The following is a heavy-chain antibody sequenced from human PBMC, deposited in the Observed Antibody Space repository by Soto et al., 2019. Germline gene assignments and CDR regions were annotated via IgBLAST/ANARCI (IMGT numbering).Heavy chain of an antibody. D-gene: IGHD3-10*01. V-gene: IGHV5-51*01. Sequence: EVQLVQSGAEVKKPGESLKISCKGSGYNFTNYWIGWVRQMPGKGLESMGIIYPGDSDTRYSPSFQGQVTISADKSISTAYLQWSRLKASDTAMYYCAGGGVRGVVTRTRDYYGMDVWGQGTTVTVSS. CDR1: GYNFTNYW. CDR3: AGGGVRGVVTRTRDYYGMDV. J-gene: IGHJ6*02. CDR2: IYPGDSDT.